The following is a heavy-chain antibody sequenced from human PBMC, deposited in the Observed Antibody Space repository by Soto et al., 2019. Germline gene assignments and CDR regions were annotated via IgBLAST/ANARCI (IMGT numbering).Heavy chain of an antibody. V-gene: IGHV1-2*02. D-gene: IGHD1-1*01. CDR1: GYTFTGYY. J-gene: IGHJ4*02. CDR2: INPNSGGT. CDR3: ARAERKNASVGGGFDY. Sequence: QVQLVQSGAEVKKPGASVKVSCKASGYTFTGYYMHWVRQAPGQGLEWMGWINPNSGGTNYAQKFQGRVTMTKDTSISTAYMELSRLRSDDTAVYYCARAERKNASVGGGFDYWGQGRLLTVSS.